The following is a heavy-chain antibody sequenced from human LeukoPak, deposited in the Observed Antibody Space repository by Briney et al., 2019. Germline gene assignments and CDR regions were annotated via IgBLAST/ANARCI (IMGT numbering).Heavy chain of an antibody. Sequence: GASVKVSCKASGYTFTGYYMHWVRQAPGQGLEWMGWINPNSGGTNYAQKFQGRVTMTRDTSISTAYMELSRLRSDDTAVYYCARGLRDIVVVVAATHFDYWGQGTLVTVSS. V-gene: IGHV1-2*02. CDR3: ARGLRDIVVVVAATHFDY. D-gene: IGHD2-15*01. CDR1: GYTFTGYY. J-gene: IGHJ4*02. CDR2: INPNSGGT.